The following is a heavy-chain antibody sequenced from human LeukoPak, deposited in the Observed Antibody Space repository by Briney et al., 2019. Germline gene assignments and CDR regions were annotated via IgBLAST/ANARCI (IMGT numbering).Heavy chain of an antibody. CDR3: ARALLRYCSGTSCYWFDP. CDR1: RGTFSSYV. J-gene: IGHJ5*02. D-gene: IGHD2-2*01. V-gene: IGHV1-69*13. Sequence: SVKVSCKASRGTFSSYVISWVRQAPGKGLEWMGGIIPIFGTANYAQKFQGRVTITADESTSTAYMELSSLRSEDTAVYYCARALLRYCSGTSCYWFDPWGQGTLVTVSS. CDR2: IIPIFGTA.